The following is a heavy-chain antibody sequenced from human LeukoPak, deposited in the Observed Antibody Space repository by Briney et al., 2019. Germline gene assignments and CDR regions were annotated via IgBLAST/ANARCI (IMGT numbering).Heavy chain of an antibody. CDR2: ISAYNGNT. CDR3: ARVTYYYDSSGYSLFDY. J-gene: IGHJ4*02. V-gene: IGHV1-18*01. Sequence: ASVKVSCKASGGTFTSYGISWVRQAPGQGLEWMGWISAYNGNTNYAQKLQGRVTMTTDTSTSTAYMELRSLRSDDTAVYYCARVTYYYDSSGYSLFDYWGQGTLVTVSS. D-gene: IGHD3-22*01. CDR1: GGTFTSYG.